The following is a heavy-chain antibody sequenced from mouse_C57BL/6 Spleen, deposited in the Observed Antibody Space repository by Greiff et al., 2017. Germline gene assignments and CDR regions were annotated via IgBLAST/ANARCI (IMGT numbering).Heavy chain of an antibody. V-gene: IGHV5-6*01. CDR1: GFTFSSYG. CDR2: ISSGGSYT. J-gene: IGHJ2*01. CDR3: AKQGITTVLDY. D-gene: IGHD1-1*01. Sequence: EVQGVESGGDLVKPGGSLKLSCAASGFTFSSYGMSWVRQTPDKRLEWVATISSGGSYTYYPDSVKGRFTISRDNAKNTLYLQMSSLKSEDTAMYYCAKQGITTVLDYWGQGTTLTVSS.